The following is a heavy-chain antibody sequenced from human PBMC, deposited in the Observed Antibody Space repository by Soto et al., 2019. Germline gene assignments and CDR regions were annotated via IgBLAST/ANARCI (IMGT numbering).Heavy chain of an antibody. J-gene: IGHJ6*02. CDR3: ARVVILVTTTSPHSYSHMEV. CDR2: IIPIVGTG. D-gene: IGHD2-2*01. CDR1: GGTFSNYA. V-gene: IGHV1-69*01. Sequence: QVQLVQSGAEVRKPGSSVTVSCKASGGTFSNYAISWVRQAPGQGLEWMGGIIPIVGTGSYAQKFQGRVTISQDEPPTTAYMELISLRFEDTAVDYCARVVILVTTTSPHSYSHMEVWGPGTKVTVSS.